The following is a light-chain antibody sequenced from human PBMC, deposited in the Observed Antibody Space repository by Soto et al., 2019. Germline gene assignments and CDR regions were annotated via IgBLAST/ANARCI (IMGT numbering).Light chain of an antibody. CDR2: GTS. CDR3: QQYGSSSWT. J-gene: IGKJ1*01. Sequence: EIGLTQSPGTLSLSPGERATLSCRASQSVSSSYLAWYQQKPGQAPRLLIYGTSSRATAIPDRFSGSGSGTDFTLTISRLEPEDFAVYYCQQYGSSSWTFGQGTNVEIK. CDR1: QSVSSSY. V-gene: IGKV3-20*01.